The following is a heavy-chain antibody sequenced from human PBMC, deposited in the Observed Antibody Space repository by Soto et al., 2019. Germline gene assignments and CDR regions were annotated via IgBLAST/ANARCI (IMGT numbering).Heavy chain of an antibody. V-gene: IGHV1-69*13. CDR3: ARGPSIAALMDV. CDR1: GGTFSSYA. CDR2: IIPIFGTA. J-gene: IGHJ6*02. Sequence: ASVKVSCKASGGTFSSYAISWVRQAPGQGLEWMGGIIPIFGTANYAQKLQGRVTITADESTSTAYMELSSLRSEDTAVYYCARGPSIAALMDVWGQGTTVTVSS. D-gene: IGHD6-6*01.